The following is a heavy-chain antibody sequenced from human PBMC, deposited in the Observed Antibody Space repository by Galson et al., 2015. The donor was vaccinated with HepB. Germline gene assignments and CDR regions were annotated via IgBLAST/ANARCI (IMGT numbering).Heavy chain of an antibody. Sequence: SLRLSCAASGFTFSRYAMSWVRQAPGKGLESVSGISRSGGSPYYPDPVKGRFTIFRDNSKNTLYLQMNSLRAQDTAVYYCAKVDGVLGELLYYYFDYWGQGTLVTVSS. CDR3: AKVDGVLGELLYYYFDY. CDR1: GFTFSRYA. V-gene: IGHV3-23*01. J-gene: IGHJ4*02. CDR2: ISRSGGSP. D-gene: IGHD3-10*01.